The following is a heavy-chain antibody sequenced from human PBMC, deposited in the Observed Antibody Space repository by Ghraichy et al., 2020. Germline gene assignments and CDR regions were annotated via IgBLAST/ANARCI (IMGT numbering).Heavy chain of an antibody. CDR2: ISYDGSKK. V-gene: IGHV3-30*18. CDR3: AKALGHSGSYGTGYGMDV. CDR1: GFTFSNYG. Sequence: GGSLRLSCSASGFTFSNYGMYWVRQAPGKGLECVAVISYDGSKKYYAASVQGRITISRDNSKNTMYVQMNSLRAEDTAVYYCAKALGHSGSYGTGYGMDVWGQGTTVSVSS. D-gene: IGHD1-26*01. J-gene: IGHJ6*02.